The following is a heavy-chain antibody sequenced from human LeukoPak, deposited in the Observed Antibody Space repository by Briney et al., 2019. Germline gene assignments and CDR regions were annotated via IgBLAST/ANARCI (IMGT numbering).Heavy chain of an antibody. CDR2: ISWNSGSI. CDR3: AKGASPYYYYMDV. CDR1: GFTFDDYA. Sequence: GGSLRLSCAASGFTFDDYAMHWVRQAPGKGLEWVLGISWNSGSIGYADSVKGRLTISRDNAKNSLYLQMNSLRAEDMALYYCAKGASPYYYYMDVWGKGTTVTVSS. D-gene: IGHD2-2*01. J-gene: IGHJ6*03. V-gene: IGHV3-9*03.